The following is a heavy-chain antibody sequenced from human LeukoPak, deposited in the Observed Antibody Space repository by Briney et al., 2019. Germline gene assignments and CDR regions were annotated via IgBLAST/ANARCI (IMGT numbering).Heavy chain of an antibody. CDR3: ARTEIAATLYFDY. Sequence: SETLSLTCTVSGVSISTYYWSWIRQPPGKGLEWIAYIYYSGSTNYNPSLKSRVTISEDTSKNQFSLKLSSVTAADTAVYYCARTEIAATLYFDYWGQGTLVTVSS. CDR2: IYYSGST. D-gene: IGHD2-15*01. CDR1: GVSISTYY. V-gene: IGHV4-59*01. J-gene: IGHJ4*02.